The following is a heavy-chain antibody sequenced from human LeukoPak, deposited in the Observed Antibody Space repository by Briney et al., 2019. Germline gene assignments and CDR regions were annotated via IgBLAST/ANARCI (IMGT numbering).Heavy chain of an antibody. D-gene: IGHD7-27*01. J-gene: IGHJ4*02. CDR1: GFTFSDYY. V-gene: IGHV3-11*01. Sequence: GGSLRLSCRASGFTFSDYYMSWIRQVPGKGLEWVSYITSSGDTIYYADSVKGRFTISRDIPENSVYLQMNSLRAEHTAVYHWAREGGNWGEGYFDYWGQGTLVTVSS. CDR2: ITSSGDTI. CDR3: AREGGNWGEGYFDY.